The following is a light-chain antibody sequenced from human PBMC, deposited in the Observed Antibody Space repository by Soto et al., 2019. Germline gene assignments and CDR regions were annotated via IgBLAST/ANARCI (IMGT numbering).Light chain of an antibody. CDR1: RDITDY. J-gene: IGKJ5*01. CDR2: AAS. Sequence: DFQMTQSPSSLSASVGDRVTITCRASRDITDYLAWYQQKPRKVPKLLIYAASTLQSVAPSRISGSGYGTHFTLTISSLQPEDVATYYCQKYNSVSITFGQGTRLEIK. V-gene: IGKV1-27*01. CDR3: QKYNSVSIT.